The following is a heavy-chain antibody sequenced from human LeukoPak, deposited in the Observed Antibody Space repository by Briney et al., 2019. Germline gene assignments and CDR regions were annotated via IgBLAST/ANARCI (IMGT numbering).Heavy chain of an antibody. CDR3: ARLSRDGYNFVDY. CDR2: IYTSGST. J-gene: IGHJ4*02. Sequence: KPSETLSLTCTVSGGSISSGSYDWSWIRQPAGKGLEWIGWIYTSGSTNYTPSLKSRVTISVATSKNQFSLKLSSVTAADTAVYYCARLSRDGYNFVDYWGQGTLVTVSS. V-gene: IGHV4-61*02. CDR1: GGSISSGSYD. D-gene: IGHD5-24*01.